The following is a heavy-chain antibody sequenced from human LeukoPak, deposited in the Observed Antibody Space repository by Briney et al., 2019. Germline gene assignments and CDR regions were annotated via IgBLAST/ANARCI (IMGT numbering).Heavy chain of an antibody. CDR3: ARDYGDYVLGAFDI. D-gene: IGHD4-17*01. Sequence: ASVKVSCKASGYTFTSYGISWVRQAPGQGLEWMGWINPNSGATNYAQKFQGRVTMTRDTSISTAYMELSRLRSDDTAVYYCARDYGDYVLGAFDIWGQGTMVTVSS. J-gene: IGHJ3*02. V-gene: IGHV1-2*02. CDR2: INPNSGAT. CDR1: GYTFTSYG.